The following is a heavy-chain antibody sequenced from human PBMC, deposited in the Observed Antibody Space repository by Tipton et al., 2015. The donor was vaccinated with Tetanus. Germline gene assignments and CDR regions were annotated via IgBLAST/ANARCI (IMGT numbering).Heavy chain of an antibody. J-gene: IGHJ4*02. CDR1: GFAFSDYS. CDR2: IKEDGSEM. Sequence: SLRLSCAASGFAFSDYSIFWVRQAPGKGLEWVANIKEDGSEMYYADSVKGRFTISRDNARNSLSVHMNSLTAEDTAVYYCARLRVYCSTACYSREDYWGQGTLVTVSS. CDR3: ARLRVYCSTACYSREDY. V-gene: IGHV3-7*01. D-gene: IGHD2/OR15-2a*01.